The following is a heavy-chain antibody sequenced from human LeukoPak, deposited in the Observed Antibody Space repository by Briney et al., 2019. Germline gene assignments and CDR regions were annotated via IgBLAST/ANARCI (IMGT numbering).Heavy chain of an antibody. Sequence: ASVKVSCKASGYTFTSYYMHWVRQAPGQGLEWMGIINPSGGSTSYARKFQGRVTITRNTSISTAYMELSSLRSEDTAVYYCARDAYSYDYWGQGTLVTVSS. D-gene: IGHD5-18*01. CDR1: GYTFTSYY. CDR3: ARDAYSYDY. V-gene: IGHV1-46*01. CDR2: INPSGGST. J-gene: IGHJ4*02.